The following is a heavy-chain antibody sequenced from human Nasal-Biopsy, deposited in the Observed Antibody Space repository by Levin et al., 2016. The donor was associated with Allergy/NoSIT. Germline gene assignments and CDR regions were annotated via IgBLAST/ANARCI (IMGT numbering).Heavy chain of an antibody. D-gene: IGHD6-19*01. Sequence: GESLKISCAASGFIFSDYYMSWIRQAPGKGLEWVSYISGSGDYTNYADSVKGRFTISRDTSLNTVYLQTNSLRPEDTALYYCACSGPYSSGWHLTHWGQGTLVTVSS. V-gene: IGHV3-11*06. CDR1: GFIFSDYY. CDR2: ISGSGDYT. J-gene: IGHJ4*02. CDR3: ACSGPYSSGWHLTH.